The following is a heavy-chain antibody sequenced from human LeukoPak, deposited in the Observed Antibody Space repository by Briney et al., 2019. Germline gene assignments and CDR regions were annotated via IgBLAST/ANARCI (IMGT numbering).Heavy chain of an antibody. CDR1: GYTFTSYD. D-gene: IGHD2-8*01. Sequence: ASVKVSCKASGYTFTSYDINWVRQAPGQGLEWMGWISAYNGNTNYAQKLQGRVTMTTDTSTSTAYMELRSLRSDDTAVYYCARDMRDVRLGYCTKCGPTPYYFDYWGQGTLVTVSS. CDR3: ARDMRDVRLGYCTKCGPTPYYFDY. CDR2: ISAYNGNT. J-gene: IGHJ4*02. V-gene: IGHV1-18*01.